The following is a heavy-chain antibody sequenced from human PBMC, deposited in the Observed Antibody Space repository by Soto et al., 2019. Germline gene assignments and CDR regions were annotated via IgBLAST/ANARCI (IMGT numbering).Heavy chain of an antibody. V-gene: IGHV1-18*01. CDR2: ISVYNGDT. J-gene: IGHJ4*02. D-gene: IGHD1-26*01. Sequence: QVQLVQSGAEVKKPGASVKVSCKASGYTFTSYGISWVRQAPGQGLEWMGWISVYNGDTNYAQKLQGRVTMTTDTSXXEAYMELRSLRSDDTAVYYCASDAPYSGSYYGVDGWGQGTLVTVSS. CDR3: ASDAPYSGSYYGVDG. CDR1: GYTFTSYG.